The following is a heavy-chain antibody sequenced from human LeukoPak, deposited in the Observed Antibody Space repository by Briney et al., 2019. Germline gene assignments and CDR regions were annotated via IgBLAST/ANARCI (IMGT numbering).Heavy chain of an antibody. CDR3: ARRRGYSYGYEAFDI. CDR2: MNPNSGNT. V-gene: IGHV1-8*03. Sequence: ASVKVSCKASGYTFTSYDINWVRQATGQGLEWMGWMNPNSGNTGYAQKFQGRVTITRNTSISTAYMELSSLRSEEPAVYYCARRRGYSYGYEAFDIWGQGTMVTVSS. J-gene: IGHJ3*02. D-gene: IGHD5-18*01. CDR1: GYTFTSYD.